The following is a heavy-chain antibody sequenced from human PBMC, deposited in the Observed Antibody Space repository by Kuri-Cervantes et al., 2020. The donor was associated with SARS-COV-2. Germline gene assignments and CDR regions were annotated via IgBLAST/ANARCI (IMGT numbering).Heavy chain of an antibody. CDR3: AAGPSGQLVPDY. V-gene: IGHV1-2*02. D-gene: IGHD6-6*01. CDR1: GGTFSSYA. J-gene: IGHJ4*02. Sequence: ASVQVSCKASGGTFSSYAISWARQAPGQRLEWMGWINPNSGSTNTARKFQGRVTMIRDTSISTAYMELSRLRSDDTAVYYCAAGPSGQLVPDYWGQGTLVTVSS. CDR2: INPNSGST.